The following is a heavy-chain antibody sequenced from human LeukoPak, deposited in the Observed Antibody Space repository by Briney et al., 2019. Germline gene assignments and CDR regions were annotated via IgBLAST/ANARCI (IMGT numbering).Heavy chain of an antibody. V-gene: IGHV4-59*01. CDR1: GGSISSYY. CDR2: IYYSGST. CDR3: ARGDGDDVNGYFDL. J-gene: IGHJ2*01. D-gene: IGHD4-17*01. Sequence: AETLSLTCTVSGGSISSYYWSWIRQPPGKGLEWIGYIYYSGSTNYNPSLKSRVTIPVDTSKNQFSLKLSSVTAADTAVYYRARGDGDDVNGYFDLWGRGTLVTVSS.